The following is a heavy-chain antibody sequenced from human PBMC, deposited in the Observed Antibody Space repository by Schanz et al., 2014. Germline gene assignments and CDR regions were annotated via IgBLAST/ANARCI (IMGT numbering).Heavy chain of an antibody. V-gene: IGHV3-23*04. J-gene: IGHJ4*02. Sequence: EVQLAESGGGLVQPGGSLRLSCAASGFSFGTYAMSWVRQAPGKGLLWVSSISGTGGDDTYYADSVEGRFTISRDNAKNSLYLQMNSLRAEDTAVYYCARPPHDSSGYYPFDYWGQGTLVTVSS. D-gene: IGHD3-22*01. CDR2: ISGTGGDDT. CDR1: GFSFGTYA. CDR3: ARPPHDSSGYYPFDY.